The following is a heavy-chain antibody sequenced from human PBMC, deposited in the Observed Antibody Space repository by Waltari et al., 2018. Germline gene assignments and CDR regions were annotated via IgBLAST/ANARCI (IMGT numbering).Heavy chain of an antibody. V-gene: IGHV2-70*04. CDR1: GFSLSTSGMR. D-gene: IGHD1-26*01. CDR2: IDWDDDK. Sequence: QVTLKESGPALVKPTQTLTLTCTFSGFSLSTSGMRVSWIRQPPGKALEWLARIDWDDDKFYSTSLKTRLTISKDTSKNQVVLTMANMDPVDTATYYCARTRLIYSGSYYSDAFDIWGQGTMVTVSS. CDR3: ARTRLIYSGSYYSDAFDI. J-gene: IGHJ3*02.